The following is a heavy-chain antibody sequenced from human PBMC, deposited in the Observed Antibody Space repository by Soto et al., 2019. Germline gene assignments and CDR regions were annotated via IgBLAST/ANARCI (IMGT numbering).Heavy chain of an antibody. CDR1: GYTFTSYA. Sequence: ASVKVSCTASGYTFTSYAMHWVRQAPGQRLEWMGWINAGNGNTKYSQKFQGRVTITRDTSASTAYMELSSLRSEDTAVYYCAGEALHCSGGSCYSAYRNWFDPWGQGTLVTVSS. CDR2: INAGNGNT. CDR3: AGEALHCSGGSCYSAYRNWFDP. J-gene: IGHJ5*02. V-gene: IGHV1-3*01. D-gene: IGHD2-15*01.